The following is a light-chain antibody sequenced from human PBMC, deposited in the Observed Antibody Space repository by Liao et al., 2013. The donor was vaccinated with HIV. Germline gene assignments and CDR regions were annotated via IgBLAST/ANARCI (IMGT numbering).Light chain of an antibody. CDR2: EDT. J-gene: IGLJ3*02. CDR1: PLGNKY. V-gene: IGLV3-1*01. Sequence: SYDLTQPPSLSVSPGQTATITCSGGPLGNKYAHWYQQKPGHSPVLVIYEDTKRPSWVPERFSGSTSGNSATLTISVTQPMDEADYYCQAWDSSTAVFGGGTKLTVL. CDR3: QAWDSSTAV.